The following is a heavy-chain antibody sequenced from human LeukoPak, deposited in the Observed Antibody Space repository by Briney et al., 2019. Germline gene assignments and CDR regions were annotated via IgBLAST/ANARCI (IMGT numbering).Heavy chain of an antibody. CDR1: GFTFTSYG. CDR2: IWYDGRKE. Sequence: GTSLRLSCAASGFTFTSYGMHWVRQAPGKGLEWVALIWYDGRKEYYADSVKGRFTISRDDSRNTLYLQMNGLRAEDTAVYYCARLGSSWSSDYWGQGTLVTVSS. V-gene: IGHV3-33*01. J-gene: IGHJ4*02. CDR3: ARLGSSWSSDY. D-gene: IGHD6-13*01.